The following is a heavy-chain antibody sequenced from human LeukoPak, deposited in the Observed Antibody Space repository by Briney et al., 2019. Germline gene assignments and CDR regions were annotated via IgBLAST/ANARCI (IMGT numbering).Heavy chain of an antibody. V-gene: IGHV4-34*01. CDR2: INHSGST. D-gene: IGHD3-16*02. CDR1: GGSFSGYY. CDR3: ARGQAYYDYVWGSYRYTAHFDY. Sequence: SETLSLTCAVYGGSFSGYYWSWIRQPPGKGLEWIGEINHSGSTNYNPSLKSRDTISVDASKNQFSLKLSSVTAADTAVYYCARGQAYYDYVWGSYRYTAHFDYWGQGTLLTVSS. J-gene: IGHJ4*02.